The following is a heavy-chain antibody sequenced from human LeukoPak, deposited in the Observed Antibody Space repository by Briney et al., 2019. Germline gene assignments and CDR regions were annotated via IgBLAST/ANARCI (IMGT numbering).Heavy chain of an antibody. CDR3: ARLGNEVY. CDR1: GFTFSSSG. D-gene: IGHD7-27*01. J-gene: IGHJ4*02. CDR2: IGGSGATT. Sequence: PGGSLRLSCAASGFTFSSSGMTWVRQAPGKGLDWVSSIGGSGATTYYAESVKGRFTISRDNSKNTMYLQMNSLRAEDTAVYYCARLGNEVYWGQGTLVTVSS. V-gene: IGHV3-23*01.